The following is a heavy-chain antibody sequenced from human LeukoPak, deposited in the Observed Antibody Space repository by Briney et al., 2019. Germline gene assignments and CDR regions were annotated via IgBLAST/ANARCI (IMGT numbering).Heavy chain of an antibody. CDR2: IRYDGSNK. V-gene: IGHV3-30*02. D-gene: IGHD6-19*01. J-gene: IGHJ6*03. Sequence: GGSLRLSCAASGFTFSSYGMHWVRQAPGKGLEWVAFIRYDGSNKYYADSVKGRFTISRDNSKNTLYLQMNSLRAEDTAVYYSAKSVAVAGRTLGYYYYYMDVWGKGTTVTISS. CDR1: GFTFSSYG. CDR3: AKSVAVAGRTLGYYYYYMDV.